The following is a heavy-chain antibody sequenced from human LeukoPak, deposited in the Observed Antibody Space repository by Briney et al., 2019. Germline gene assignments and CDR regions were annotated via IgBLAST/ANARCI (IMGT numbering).Heavy chain of an antibody. CDR1: GGSISSYY. D-gene: IGHD1-20*01. V-gene: IGHV4-59*12. CDR2: IYYSGST. Sequence: SETLSLTCTVPGGSISSYYWSWIRQPPGKGLEWIGYIYYSGSTNYNPSLKRRVTISVDTSKNQFSLKLISVTAADTAVYYCARLYRKTYKWNDQPDYWGQGTLVTVSS. CDR3: ARLYRKTYKWNDQPDY. J-gene: IGHJ4*02.